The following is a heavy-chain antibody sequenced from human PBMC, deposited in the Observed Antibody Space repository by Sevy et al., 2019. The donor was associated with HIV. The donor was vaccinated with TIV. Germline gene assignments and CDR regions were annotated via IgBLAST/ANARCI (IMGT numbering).Heavy chain of an antibody. CDR2: IIPIFGTA. J-gene: IGHJ6*02. Sequence: ASVKVSCKASGGTFSSYAISWVRQAPGQGLEWMGGIIPIFGTANYAQKFQGRVTITADESTSTAYMGLSSLRSEDTAVYYCARSGRAFEYYYYGMDVWGQGTTVTVSS. D-gene: IGHD3-9*01. V-gene: IGHV1-69*13. CDR3: ARSGRAFEYYYYGMDV. CDR1: GGTFSSYA.